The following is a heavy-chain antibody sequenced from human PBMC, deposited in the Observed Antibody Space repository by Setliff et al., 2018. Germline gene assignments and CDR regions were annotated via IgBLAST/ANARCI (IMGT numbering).Heavy chain of an antibody. V-gene: IGHV4-59*02. D-gene: IGHD3-10*01. J-gene: IGHJ4*02. Sequence: SETLSLTCAVSGGSVTSHYWSWIRQPPGKGLEWIGFIFYSGDTNPNPSLKSRVTMSVDTSKNQFSLKLNSVTAADTATYYCARDRSYYASGSFTKWFDYWGQGALVTVSS. CDR3: ARDRSYYASGSFTKWFDY. CDR2: IFYSGDT. CDR1: GGSVTSHY.